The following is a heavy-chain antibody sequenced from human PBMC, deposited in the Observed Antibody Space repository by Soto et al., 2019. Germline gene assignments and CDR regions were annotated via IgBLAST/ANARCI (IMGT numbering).Heavy chain of an antibody. J-gene: IGHJ6*02. V-gene: IGHV4-39*01. CDR1: GGSISSTSYY. D-gene: IGHD6-19*01. CDR3: APNSVAGYGMDV. Sequence: ASETLSLTCTVSGGSISSTSYYWGWIRQPPGKGLEWIGSIYYRGSTYYNPSLKSRVTIFVDTSKNQFSLKLSSVTAADTAVYYCAPNSVAGYGMDVWGQGTTVTVSS. CDR2: IYYRGST.